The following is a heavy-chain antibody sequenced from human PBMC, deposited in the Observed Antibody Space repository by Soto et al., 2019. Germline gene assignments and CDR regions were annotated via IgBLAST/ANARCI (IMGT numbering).Heavy chain of an antibody. CDR2: IIPICGTA. CDR3: ARVPLHRSSTGCSNPFGS. CDR1: GGTFSSYA. Sequence: QVRLVQSGAEVKKPGSSVKVSCKASGGTFSSYAISWVRQAPGQGLEWRGGIIPICGTANYAQKFQGNVTITVDESTSPAYMVPSRFTADETAESSCARVPLHRSSTGCSNPFGSWGQGTLVAVCS. D-gene: IGHD2-2*01. V-gene: IGHV1-69*01. J-gene: IGHJ4*02.